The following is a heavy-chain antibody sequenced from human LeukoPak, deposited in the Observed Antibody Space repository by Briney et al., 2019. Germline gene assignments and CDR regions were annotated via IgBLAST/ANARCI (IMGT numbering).Heavy chain of an antibody. D-gene: IGHD3-22*01. V-gene: IGHV1-2*02. Sequence: ASVKVSCKASGYTFTGYYMHWVRQAPGQGLEWMGWINPNSGGTNYAQKFQGRVTMTRDTSIRTAYMELSRLRSDDTAVYYCARKLYDSSRYGQTYYFDYWGQGTLVTVSS. CDR2: INPNSGGT. J-gene: IGHJ4*02. CDR1: GYTFTGYY. CDR3: ARKLYDSSRYGQTYYFDY.